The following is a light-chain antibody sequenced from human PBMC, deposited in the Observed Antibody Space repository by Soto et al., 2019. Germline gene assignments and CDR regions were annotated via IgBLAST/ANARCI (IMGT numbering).Light chain of an antibody. V-gene: IGLV2-23*01. CDR3: CSYAGTSSHVV. CDR1: NSDVGSYNL. J-gene: IGLJ2*01. Sequence: QSVLTQPASVSGSPGQSITISCTGTNSDVGSYNLVSWYQQHPDKAPKLMIYEATKRPSGVSNRFSASKSGNTASLTVSGLQAEGEADYYCCSYAGTSSHVVFGGGTKLTVL. CDR2: EAT.